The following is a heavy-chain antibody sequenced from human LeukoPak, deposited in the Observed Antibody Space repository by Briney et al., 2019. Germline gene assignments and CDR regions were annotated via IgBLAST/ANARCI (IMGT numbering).Heavy chain of an antibody. Sequence: SETLSLTCTVSGGSISSYYWTWIRQPAGKGLEWIGRIYPSGSANYNPSLKSRVTMSVDTSKNQFSLKLSSVTAADTAVYYCARENSGSYREFDYWGQGTLVTVSS. CDR3: ARENSGSYREFDY. CDR2: IYPSGSA. D-gene: IGHD1-26*01. J-gene: IGHJ4*02. CDR1: GGSISSYY. V-gene: IGHV4-4*07.